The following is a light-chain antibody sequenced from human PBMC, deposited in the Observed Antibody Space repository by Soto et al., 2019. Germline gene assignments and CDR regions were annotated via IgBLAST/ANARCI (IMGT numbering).Light chain of an antibody. Sequence: QSVLTQPPSASGTPGQRVSISCSGGTSDIGSNTVNWYQHLPGTAPRLLIYRNNQRPSGVPDRFSGSKSGTAAPLAISGLHSEDEADYFCAAWDDTVSVYVFGSGTKVTVL. J-gene: IGLJ1*01. CDR3: AAWDDTVSVYV. CDR1: TSDIGSNT. V-gene: IGLV1-44*01. CDR2: RNN.